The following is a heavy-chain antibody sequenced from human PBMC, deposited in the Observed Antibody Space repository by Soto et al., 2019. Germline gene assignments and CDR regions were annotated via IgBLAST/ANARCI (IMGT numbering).Heavy chain of an antibody. D-gene: IGHD3-3*01. CDR2: IYNSGAT. V-gene: IGHV4-61*01. CDR3: ARDXLPGDFLSGTQGNYFDP. Sequence: PSETLSLTCTVSGDSISIGSFYWTWIRQPPGKGLEWIGYIYNSGATNYNPSLKSRVTISQDTSKNQFSLMLTSATAADMAVYYCARDXLPGDFLSGTQGNYFDPWGQGTLVTVSS. J-gene: IGHJ5*02. CDR1: GDSISIGSFY.